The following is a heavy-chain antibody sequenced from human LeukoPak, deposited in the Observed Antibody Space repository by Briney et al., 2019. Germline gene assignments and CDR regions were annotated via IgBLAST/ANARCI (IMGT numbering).Heavy chain of an antibody. Sequence: SETLSLTCTVSGGSISSYYWSWIRQPPGKGLEWIGYIYYSGSTNYNPSLKSRVTISVDTSKNQFSLKLSSVTAADTAVYYCARDRRNILTGYSLYYFDYWGQGTLVTASS. V-gene: IGHV4-59*01. CDR1: GGSISSYY. D-gene: IGHD3-9*01. CDR3: ARDRRNILTGYSLYYFDY. J-gene: IGHJ4*02. CDR2: IYYSGST.